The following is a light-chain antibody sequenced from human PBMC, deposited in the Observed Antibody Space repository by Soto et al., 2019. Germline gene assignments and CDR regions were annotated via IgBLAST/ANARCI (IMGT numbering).Light chain of an antibody. CDR3: SSYTSSSTPYYV. V-gene: IGLV2-14*01. J-gene: IGLJ1*01. CDR2: DVS. CDR1: SSDVGGYNY. Sequence: QSALTQPASVSGSPGQSITISCTGTSSDVGGYNYVSWYQQHPGKAPKLMIYDVSNRPSGVSNRFSGSKSGNTASLTISGLQAEDEADYYCSSYTSSSTPYYVFGTVTKVTVL.